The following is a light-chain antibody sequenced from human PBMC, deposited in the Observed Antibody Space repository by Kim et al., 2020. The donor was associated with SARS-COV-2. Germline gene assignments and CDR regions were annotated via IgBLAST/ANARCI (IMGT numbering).Light chain of an antibody. Sequence: GTISCSGSRSNRGSGSEYSYWSQQLPGTAPKLLIYSDTQRPSGVPDRFSGSRSGTSASLAISGLRSEDEADYYCATWDVSLSAWVFGGGTQLTVL. CDR1: RSNRGSGSEY. CDR3: ATWDVSLSAWV. CDR2: SDT. J-gene: IGLJ3*02. V-gene: IGLV1-47*02.